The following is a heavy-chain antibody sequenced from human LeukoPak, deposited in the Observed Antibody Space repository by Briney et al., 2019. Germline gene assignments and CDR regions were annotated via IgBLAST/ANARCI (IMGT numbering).Heavy chain of an antibody. V-gene: IGHV4-4*07. J-gene: IGHJ4*02. CDR3: ARAFCVGECFVLHIFFDS. D-gene: IGHD2-21*01. CDR2: IYTSGST. CDR1: GGSISSYY. Sequence: PSETLSLTCTVSGGSISSYYWSWIRQPAGKGLEWIGRIYTSGSTNYNPSLKSRVTMSVDTSKNHFSLNLRSMQASDTAVYYCARAFCVGECFVLHIFFDSWGQGTLVTVSS.